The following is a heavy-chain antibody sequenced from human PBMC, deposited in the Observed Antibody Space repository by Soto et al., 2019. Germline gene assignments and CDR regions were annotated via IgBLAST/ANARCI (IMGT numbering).Heavy chain of an antibody. CDR2: ITGSGDST. CDR1: GFTLSSYA. V-gene: IGHV3-23*01. D-gene: IGHD1-26*01. Sequence: EVQLLESGGGLVQPGGSLRLSCAASGFTLSSYAMSWVRQAPGKGLEWVSTITGSGDSTYYADSVKGRFTISRDNSKNTLYLHMNSLRAEDTAVYYCAKVPRNSGNSYYFDYWGQGTLVTVSS. J-gene: IGHJ4*02. CDR3: AKVPRNSGNSYYFDY.